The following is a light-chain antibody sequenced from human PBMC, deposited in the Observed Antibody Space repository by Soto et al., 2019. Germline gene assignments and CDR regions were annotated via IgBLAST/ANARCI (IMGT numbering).Light chain of an antibody. Sequence: SVLTQPASVSGSPGGSITISCTGTSSDVGKYNLVSWYQQDPARAPKLIIYEGSKRPSGVSDRFSGSKSGDTASLTISGLQYDDETDYYWCSYACACSSVFGSGPKVTV. V-gene: IGLV2-23*01. CDR2: EGS. J-gene: IGLJ1*01. CDR1: SSDVGKYNL. CDR3: CSYACACSSV.